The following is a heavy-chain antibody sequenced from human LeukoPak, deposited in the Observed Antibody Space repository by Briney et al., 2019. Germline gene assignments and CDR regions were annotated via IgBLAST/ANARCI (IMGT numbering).Heavy chain of an antibody. CDR1: GFTFSDSW. J-gene: IGHJ6*02. D-gene: IGHD3-16*01. CDR3: ATYTHWVAGDV. V-gene: IGHV3-7*01. CDR2: MNQDGSEK. Sequence: GSLRLSCAASGFTFSDSWMSWVRQAPGKGLEWVANMNQDGSEKDYVDSVKGRFTISRDNVRNSLYLQMGSLRAEDTAVYYCATYTHWVAGDVWGQGTTVTVSS.